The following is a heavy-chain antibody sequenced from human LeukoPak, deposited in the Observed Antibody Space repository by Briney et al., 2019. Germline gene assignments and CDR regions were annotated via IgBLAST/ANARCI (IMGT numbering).Heavy chain of an antibody. CDR3: AKLPDIGVVPAALGS. CDR1: GGTFSSYT. J-gene: IGHJ4*02. V-gene: IGHV1-69*02. Sequence: RSSVKVSCKASGGTFSSYTISWVRQAPGQGLEWVGRIIPILGIANYAQKFQGRVTITADKSTSTAYMELSSLRSEDRAVYDCAKLPDIGVVPAALGSWGQGTLVTVSS. D-gene: IGHD2-2*01. CDR2: IIPILGIA.